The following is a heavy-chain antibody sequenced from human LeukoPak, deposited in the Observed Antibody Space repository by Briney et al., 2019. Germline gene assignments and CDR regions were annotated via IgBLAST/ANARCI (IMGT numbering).Heavy chain of an antibody. V-gene: IGHV4-61*08. CDR3: ARGGIVATHLGY. Sequence: PSETLSLTCTVSGGSISSGGYYWSWIRQHPGKGLEWIGYIYYSGSTNYNPSLKSRVTISVDTSKNQFSLKLSSVTAADTAVYYCARGGIVATHLGYWGQGTLVTVSS. D-gene: IGHD5-12*01. J-gene: IGHJ4*02. CDR1: GGSISSGGYY. CDR2: IYYSGST.